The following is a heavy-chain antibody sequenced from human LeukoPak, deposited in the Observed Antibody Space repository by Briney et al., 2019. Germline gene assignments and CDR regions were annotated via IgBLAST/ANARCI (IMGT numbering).Heavy chain of an antibody. Sequence: GGSLRLSCAASGFTFSSYGMHWVRQAPCKGLEWVAVISYDGSNKYYADSVKGRFTISRDNSKNTLYLQMNSLRAEDTAVYYCARDQGSSWYYYYGMDVWGQGTTVTVSS. CDR1: GFTFSSYG. D-gene: IGHD6-13*01. V-gene: IGHV3-30*03. J-gene: IGHJ6*02. CDR3: ARDQGSSWYYYYGMDV. CDR2: ISYDGSNK.